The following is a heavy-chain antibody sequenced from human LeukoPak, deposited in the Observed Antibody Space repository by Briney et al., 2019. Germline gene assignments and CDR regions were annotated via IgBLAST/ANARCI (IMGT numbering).Heavy chain of an antibody. V-gene: IGHV3-66*01. J-gene: IGHJ4*02. D-gene: IGHD3-16*01. Sequence: GGSLRLSCAVSGFTVGSSYMSWVRLPPGKGLEWVSLVYGGGTTYYADSVKGRFTISRDSSKNTLFLQMNSLRAEDTAQYYCARDGGNYFDYWSQGILVTVSS. CDR2: VYGGGTT. CDR3: ARDGGNYFDY. CDR1: GFTVGSSY.